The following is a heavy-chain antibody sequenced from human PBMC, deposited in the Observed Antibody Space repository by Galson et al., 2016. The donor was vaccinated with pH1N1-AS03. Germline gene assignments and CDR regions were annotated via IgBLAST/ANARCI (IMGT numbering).Heavy chain of an antibody. CDR1: GYTFTSYG. Sequence: SVKVSCKASGYTFTSYGISWVRQAPGQGLEWMGWISGDNGNTNYAQKFQGRVTMTTDTSTSTAYMELRSLRSDDTAVCYCARDLGGGIIKEAYWGQGIRVTGSS. V-gene: IGHV1-18*04. CDR2: ISGDNGNT. J-gene: IGHJ4*02. D-gene: IGHD3-10*01. CDR3: ARDLGGGIIKEAY.